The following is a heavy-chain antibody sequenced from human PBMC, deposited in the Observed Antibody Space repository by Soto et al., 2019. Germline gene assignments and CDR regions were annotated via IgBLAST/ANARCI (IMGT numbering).Heavy chain of an antibody. D-gene: IGHD1-1*01. V-gene: IGHV3-72*01. Sequence: EVRLVESGGGLVQPGGSLRLSCAASGFTFGDHYMDWVRQAPGKGLEWVARSRNRQTGYTIEYAASVEGRVTISRAESGSSVILQMNGLKTEDTAFYYCGSPQLTGRRWAYYWGQGIRVTVSS. J-gene: IGHJ4*02. CDR3: GSPQLTGRRWAYY. CDR2: SRNRQTGYTI. CDR1: GFTFGDHY.